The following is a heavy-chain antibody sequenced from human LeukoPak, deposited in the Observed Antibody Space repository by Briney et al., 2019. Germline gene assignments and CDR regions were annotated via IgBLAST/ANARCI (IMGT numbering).Heavy chain of an antibody. J-gene: IGHJ4*02. CDR2: ISAYNGNT. CDR3: ARDFWNYEFDY. V-gene: IGHV1-18*01. D-gene: IGHD1-7*01. CDR1: GYTFTSNG. Sequence: ASVTVSCTDSGYTFTSNGISWVRQAPGQGLEWMRWISAYNGNTNYAQKLQGRVTMTTDTSTSTAYMELRSLRSDDTAVYYCARDFWNYEFDYWGQGTQVTVSS.